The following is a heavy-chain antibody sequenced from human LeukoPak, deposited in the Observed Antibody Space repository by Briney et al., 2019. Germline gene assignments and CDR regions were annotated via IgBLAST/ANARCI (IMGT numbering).Heavy chain of an antibody. CDR2: IYHSGST. D-gene: IGHD6-6*01. CDR3: ARDRIAARQGYFDC. J-gene: IGHJ4*02. V-gene: IGHV4-38-2*02. CDR1: GYSISSGYY. Sequence: SETLSLTCAVSGYSISSGYYWGWIRQPPGKGLEWIGSIYHSGSTYYNPSLKSRVTISVDTSKNQFSLKLSSVTAADTAVYYCARDRIAARQGYFDCWGQGTLVTVSS.